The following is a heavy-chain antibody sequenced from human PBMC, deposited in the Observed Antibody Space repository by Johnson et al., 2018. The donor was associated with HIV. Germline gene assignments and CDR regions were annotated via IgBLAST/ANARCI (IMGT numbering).Heavy chain of an antibody. CDR2: FNHAGSAK. D-gene: IGHD1-26*01. CDR1: GFTLSNHW. J-gene: IGHJ3*01. Sequence: MQLVESGGGLVQPGGSLRLSCAASGFTLSNHWMSWVRQAPGKGLEYVANFNHAGSAKFYVDSVKGRFTISRDNAKNSLYLQMNSLRDEDTAVYYCVTADRGSAWGQGTTVTVSS. CDR3: VTADRGSA. V-gene: IGHV3-7*05.